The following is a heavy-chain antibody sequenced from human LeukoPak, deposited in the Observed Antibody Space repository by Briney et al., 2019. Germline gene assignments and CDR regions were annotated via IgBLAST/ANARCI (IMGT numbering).Heavy chain of an antibody. J-gene: IGHJ4*02. CDR2: IYYSGST. Sequence: SETLSLTCTVSGGSVSSGSYYWSWIRQPPGKGLEWIGYIYYSGSTNYNPSLKSRVTISVDTSKNQFSLKLSSVTAADTAVYYCASLQVVPAAIGQGVRDYWGQGTLVTVSS. V-gene: IGHV4-61*01. D-gene: IGHD2-2*02. CDR3: ASLQVVPAAIGQGVRDY. CDR1: GGSVSSGSYY.